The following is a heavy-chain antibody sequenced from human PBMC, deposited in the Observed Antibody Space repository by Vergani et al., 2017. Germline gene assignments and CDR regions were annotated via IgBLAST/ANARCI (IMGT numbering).Heavy chain of an antibody. J-gene: IGHJ4*02. CDR1: GGTFSSYT. CDR3: AREGRQQLVYFDY. D-gene: IGHD6-13*01. Sequence: QVQLVQSGAEVKKPGSSVKVSCKASGGTFSSYTISWVRQAPGQGLEWMGRIIPILGIANYAQKFQDRVTITADKSTSTAYMELSSLRSEDTAVYYCAREGRQQLVYFDYWGQGTLVTVSS. V-gene: IGHV1-69*08. CDR2: IIPILGIA.